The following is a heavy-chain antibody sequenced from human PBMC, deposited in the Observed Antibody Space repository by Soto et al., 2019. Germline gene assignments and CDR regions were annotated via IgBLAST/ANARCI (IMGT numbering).Heavy chain of an antibody. Sequence: ASVKVSCKASGYTFTSYYMHWVRQAPGQGLEWMGIINPSGGSTSYAQKFQGRVTMTRDTSTSTVYMELSSLRSEDTALYYCARGGFWSGLALARDYWGQGTLVTVSS. V-gene: IGHV1-46*01. CDR3: ARGGFWSGLALARDY. J-gene: IGHJ4*02. D-gene: IGHD3-3*01. CDR1: GYTFTSYY. CDR2: INPSGGST.